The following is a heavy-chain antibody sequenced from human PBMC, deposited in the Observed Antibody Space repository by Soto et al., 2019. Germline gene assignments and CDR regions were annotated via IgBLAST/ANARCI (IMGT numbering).Heavy chain of an antibody. J-gene: IGHJ4*02. D-gene: IGHD3-22*01. V-gene: IGHV3-23*01. CDR2: ISYGGGTT. CDR1: EFTFSNYA. Sequence: EVQLLESGGGLVQPGRSLRLSCAASEFTFSNYAMSWVRQAPGKGLEWVSAISYGGGTTYYADSVKGRFTISRDNSKNTLYLQMNSLRAEDTAVYYCAKNPGYYYDSTGYHFDYWGQGTLVTVSS. CDR3: AKNPGYYYDSTGYHFDY.